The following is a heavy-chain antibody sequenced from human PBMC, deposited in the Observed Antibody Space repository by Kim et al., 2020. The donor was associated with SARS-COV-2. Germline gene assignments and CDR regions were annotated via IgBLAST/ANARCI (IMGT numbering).Heavy chain of an antibody. CDR2: IYYSGST. J-gene: IGHJ4*02. CDR3: ARRPRGYYGSGSYPRGGHFDY. D-gene: IGHD3-10*01. V-gene: IGHV4-39*01. Sequence: SETLSLTCTVSGGSISSSSYYWGWIRQPPGKGLEWIGSIYYSGSTYYNPSLKSRVTISVDTSKNQFSLKLSSVTAADTAVYYCARRPRGYYGSGSYPRGGHFDYWGQGTLVTVSS. CDR1: GGSISSSSYY.